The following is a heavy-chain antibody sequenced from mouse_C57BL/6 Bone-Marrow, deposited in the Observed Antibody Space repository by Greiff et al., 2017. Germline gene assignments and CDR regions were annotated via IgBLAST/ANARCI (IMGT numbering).Heavy chain of an antibody. V-gene: IGHV1-69*01. Sequence: QVQLQQPGAELVMPGASVKLSCKASGYTFTSYWMHWVKQRPGQGLEWIGEIDPSDSYTNYNQKFKGKSTLTVDKSSSTAYMQLSSLTSEDSAVYYCARSDGFYAMDYWGQGTSVTVSS. D-gene: IGHD2-3*01. J-gene: IGHJ4*01. CDR2: IDPSDSYT. CDR3: ARSDGFYAMDY. CDR1: GYTFTSYW.